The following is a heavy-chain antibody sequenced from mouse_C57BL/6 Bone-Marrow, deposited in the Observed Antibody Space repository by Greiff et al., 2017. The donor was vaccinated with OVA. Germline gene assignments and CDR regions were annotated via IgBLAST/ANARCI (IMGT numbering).Heavy chain of an antibody. D-gene: IGHD1-1*01. CDR3: AKNYYGSSYGWFAY. CDR2: IWRGGST. Sequence: VQLQQSGPGLVQPSQSLSITCTVSGFSLTSYGVHWVRQSPGQGLEWLGVIWRGGSTDYNAAFMSRLSITKDNSKSQVFFKMNSLQADDTAIYYCAKNYYGSSYGWFAYWGQGTLVTVSA. CDR1: GFSLTSYG. J-gene: IGHJ3*01. V-gene: IGHV2-5*01.